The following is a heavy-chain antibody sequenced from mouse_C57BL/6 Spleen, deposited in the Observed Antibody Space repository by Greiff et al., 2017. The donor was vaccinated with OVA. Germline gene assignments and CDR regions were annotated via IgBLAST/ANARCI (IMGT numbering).Heavy chain of an antibody. J-gene: IGHJ2*01. V-gene: IGHV1-55*01. CDR2: IYPGSGST. CDR3: ARSGGRLRPYYLDY. Sequence: VQLQQPGAELVKPGASVKMSCKASGYTFTSYWITWVKQRPGQGLEWIGDIYPGSGSTNYNEKFKSKATLTVDTSSSTAYMQLSSLTSEDSAVYYCARSGGRLRPYYLDYWGQGTTLTVSS. D-gene: IGHD2-4*01. CDR1: GYTFTSYW.